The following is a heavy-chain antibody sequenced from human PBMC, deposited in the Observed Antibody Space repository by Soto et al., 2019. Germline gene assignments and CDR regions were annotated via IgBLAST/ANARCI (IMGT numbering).Heavy chain of an antibody. V-gene: IGHV3-30*18. CDR3: AKDGGAGGLGTLYYFDY. Sequence: QVQLVESGGGVVQPGRSLRLSCAASGFTFSSYGMHWVCQAPGKGLEWVAVISYDGSNKYYADSVKGRFTISRDNSKNTLYLQMNSLRAEDTAVYYCAKDGGAGGLGTLYYFDYWGQGTLVTVSS. D-gene: IGHD3-16*01. CDR2: ISYDGSNK. J-gene: IGHJ4*02. CDR1: GFTFSSYG.